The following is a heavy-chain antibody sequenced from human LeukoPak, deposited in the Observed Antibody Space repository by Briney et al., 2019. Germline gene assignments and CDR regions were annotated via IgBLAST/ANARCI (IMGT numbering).Heavy chain of an antibody. CDR2: INHSGST. Sequence: GSLRLSCAVSGFTFSNAWMSWVRQPPGKGLEWIGEINHSGSTNYNPSLKSRVTISVDTSKNQFSLKLSSVTAADTAVYYCARGTGAAGPDYWGQGTLVTVSS. CDR3: ARGTGAAGPDY. CDR1: GFTFSNAW. D-gene: IGHD6-13*01. V-gene: IGHV4-34*01. J-gene: IGHJ4*02.